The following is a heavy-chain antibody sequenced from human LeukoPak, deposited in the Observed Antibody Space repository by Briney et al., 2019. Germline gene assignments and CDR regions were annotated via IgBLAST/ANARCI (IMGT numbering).Heavy chain of an antibody. CDR1: GFTFSSYG. Sequence: PGGSLRLSCAASGFTFSSYGMHWVRQAPGKGLEWVAVIWYDGSNKYYADSVKGRFTISRDNSKNTLCLQMNSLRAEDTAVYYCAKVIGYSYGPVFDYWGQGTLVTVSS. CDR2: IWYDGSNK. V-gene: IGHV3-33*06. J-gene: IGHJ4*02. D-gene: IGHD5-18*01. CDR3: AKVIGYSYGPVFDY.